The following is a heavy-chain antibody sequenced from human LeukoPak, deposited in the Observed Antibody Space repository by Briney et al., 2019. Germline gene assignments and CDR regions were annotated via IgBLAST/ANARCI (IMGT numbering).Heavy chain of an antibody. D-gene: IGHD3-22*01. Sequence: GGSLRHSCAASGFTFSSYEMNWVRQAPGKGLEWVSYISSSGSTIYYADSVKGRFTISRDNAKNSLYLQMNSLRAEDTAVYYCASLGYYDSTDGMDVWGQGTTVTVSS. V-gene: IGHV3-48*03. CDR1: GFTFSSYE. CDR3: ASLGYYDSTDGMDV. J-gene: IGHJ6*02. CDR2: ISSSGSTI.